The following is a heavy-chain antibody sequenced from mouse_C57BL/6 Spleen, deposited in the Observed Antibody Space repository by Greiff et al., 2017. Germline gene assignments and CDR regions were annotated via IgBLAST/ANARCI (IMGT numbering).Heavy chain of an antibody. J-gene: IGHJ4*01. CDR3: AYYDYDGAMDY. Sequence: EVMLVESGAELVKPGASVKLSCTASGFNIKDYYMHWVKQRTEQGLEWIGRIDPEDGETKYAPKFQGKATITADTSSNPAYLQLSSLTSEDTAGYYCAYYDYDGAMDYWGQGTSVTVAS. CDR2: IDPEDGET. V-gene: IGHV14-2*01. D-gene: IGHD2-4*01. CDR1: GFNIKDYY.